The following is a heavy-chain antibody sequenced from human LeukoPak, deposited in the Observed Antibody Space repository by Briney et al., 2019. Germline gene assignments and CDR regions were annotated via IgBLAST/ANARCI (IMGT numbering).Heavy chain of an antibody. V-gene: IGHV4-39*01. D-gene: IGHD4-17*01. Sequence: SETLSLTCTVSGGSISSSSYYWGWIRQPPGKGLEWIGSIYYSGSTYYNPSLQSRVTISVDTSKNQFSLKLSSVTAADTAVYYCARQGVGDPRYYYYYGMDVWGQGTTVTVSS. CDR3: ARQGVGDPRYYYYYGMDV. CDR1: GGSISSSSYY. J-gene: IGHJ6*02. CDR2: IYYSGST.